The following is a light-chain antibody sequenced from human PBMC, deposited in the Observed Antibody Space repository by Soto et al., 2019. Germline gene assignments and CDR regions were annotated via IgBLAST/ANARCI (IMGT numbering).Light chain of an antibody. CDR1: QSISSY. Sequence: DIQMTQSPSSLSASVGDRVTITCRASQSISSYLNWYQQKPGKAPKLLIYAASSLQSGVPSRFSGSGSGTEFTLTISSLQPDDFATYYCQQYNSRITFGQGTRLEIK. CDR3: QQYNSRIT. J-gene: IGKJ5*01. CDR2: AAS. V-gene: IGKV1-39*01.